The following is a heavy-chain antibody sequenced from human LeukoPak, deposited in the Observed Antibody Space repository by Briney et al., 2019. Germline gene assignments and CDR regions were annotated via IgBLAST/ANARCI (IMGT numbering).Heavy chain of an antibody. V-gene: IGHV3-9*01. J-gene: IGHJ6*03. Sequence: GRSLRLSCAGSGFTFDEHAMHWVRQAPGKGLEWVSVISWNSGSIAYADSVKGRFTISRDNAKNLLFLQMSSLRAADTALYYCVKGHCSSSSCFPNYYYYMDVWGTGTTVTVSS. CDR2: ISWNSGSI. D-gene: IGHD2-15*01. CDR1: GFTFDEHA. CDR3: VKGHCSSSSCFPNYYYYMDV.